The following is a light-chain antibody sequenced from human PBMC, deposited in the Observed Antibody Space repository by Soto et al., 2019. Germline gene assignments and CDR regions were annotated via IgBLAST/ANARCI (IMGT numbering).Light chain of an antibody. CDR1: QGISSY. J-gene: IGKJ3*01. CDR2: AAS. Sequence: IRMTQSPSSFSASTGDRVTITWRASQGISSYLAWYQQKPGKAPKLLIYAASTLQSGVPSRFSGSGSGTDFTLTISCLQSEDFATYYCQQYYSYPFTFGPGTKVDIK. CDR3: QQYYSYPFT. V-gene: IGKV1-8*01.